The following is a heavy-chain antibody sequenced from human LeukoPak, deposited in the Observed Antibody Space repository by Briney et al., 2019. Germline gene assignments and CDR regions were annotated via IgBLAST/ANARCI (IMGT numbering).Heavy chain of an antibody. CDR3: AKSSPYCRGGSCYSIDY. V-gene: IGHV3-23*01. CDR2: ISGSGGTT. D-gene: IGHD2-15*01. CDR1: RFTFSNYA. Sequence: GGSLRLSCAASRFTFSNYAMSWVRQAPGKGLEWVSGISGSGGTTYYADSVKGRFTISRDNSKNTLYLQMNSLRAEDTAVYYCAKSSPYCRGGSCYSIDYWGQGTLVTVSS. J-gene: IGHJ4*02.